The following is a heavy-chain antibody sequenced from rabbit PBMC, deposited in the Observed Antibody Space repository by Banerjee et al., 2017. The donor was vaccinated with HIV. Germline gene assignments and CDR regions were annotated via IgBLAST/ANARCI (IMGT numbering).Heavy chain of an antibody. CDR1: GFSFSSYYY. Sequence: QSLEESGGDLVQPEGSLTLTCTASGFSFSSYYYMCWVRQAPGKGLEWIACIYGGGSGITYYAIWAKGRFTISKTSSTTVTLQMTSLTAADTATYFCARDLAGVIGWNFNFWGPGTLVTVS. D-gene: IGHD4-1*01. CDR2: IYGGGSGIT. V-gene: IGHV1S40*01. J-gene: IGHJ4*01. CDR3: ARDLAGVIGWNFNF.